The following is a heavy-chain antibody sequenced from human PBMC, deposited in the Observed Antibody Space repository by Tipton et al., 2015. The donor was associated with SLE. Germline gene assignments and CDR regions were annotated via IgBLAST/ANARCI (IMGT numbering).Heavy chain of an antibody. Sequence: TLSLTCTVSGDSISSSSYYWGWIRQPPGKGLEWIGSIYYSGSAYYNPSLNNRATISVDTSKNQFSLKLSSVTAADTAVYYCARSRYYYDRSASAPTLFPLVSW. V-gene: IGHV4-39*07. CDR2: IYYSGSA. J-gene: IGHJ5*01. D-gene: IGHD3-22*01. CDR3: ARSRYYYDRSASAPTLFPLVS. CDR1: GDSISSSSYY.